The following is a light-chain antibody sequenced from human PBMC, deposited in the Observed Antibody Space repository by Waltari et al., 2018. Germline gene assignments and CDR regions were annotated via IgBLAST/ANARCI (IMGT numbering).Light chain of an antibody. CDR2: NDN. J-gene: IGLJ2*01. Sequence: QSVLTQPPSASGTPGQRVTISCSGSDSNIGTNPVNWYQQVPGTAPKLLIYNDNNGPCGVFGLFSGSKSGPSASLAISALQSEDEADYYCAAWDGSLNGVFGGGTKLTVL. CDR1: DSNIGTNP. CDR3: AAWDGSLNGV. V-gene: IGLV1-44*01.